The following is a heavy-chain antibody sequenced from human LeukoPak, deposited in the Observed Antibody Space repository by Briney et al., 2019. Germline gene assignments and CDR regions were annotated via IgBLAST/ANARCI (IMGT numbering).Heavy chain of an antibody. J-gene: IGHJ4*02. CDR1: GLTVSTDY. Sequence: GGSLRLSCAASGLTVSTDYMSWLRQAPGKGLEWVSVIYSSGSTYYADSVKGRFTISRDNSKNTIYLQMNSLRVEDTAVYYCARDARGSGTYTFDYWGQGTLVTVSS. D-gene: IGHD3-10*01. V-gene: IGHV3-66*01. CDR3: ARDARGSGTYTFDY. CDR2: IYSSGST.